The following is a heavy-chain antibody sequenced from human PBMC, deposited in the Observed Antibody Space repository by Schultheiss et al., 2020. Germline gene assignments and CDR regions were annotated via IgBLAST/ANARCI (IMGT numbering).Heavy chain of an antibody. CDR1: GGTFSSYA. CDR3: AREAYDYGDYGG. Sequence: ASVKVSCKASGGTFSSYAISWVRQAPGQGLEWMGWMNPNSGNTGYAQKFQGRVTMTRNTSISTAYMELSSLRSEDTAVYYCAREAYDYGDYGGWGQGTLVTVSS. D-gene: IGHD4-17*01. J-gene: IGHJ4*02. CDR2: MNPNSGNT. V-gene: IGHV1-8*02.